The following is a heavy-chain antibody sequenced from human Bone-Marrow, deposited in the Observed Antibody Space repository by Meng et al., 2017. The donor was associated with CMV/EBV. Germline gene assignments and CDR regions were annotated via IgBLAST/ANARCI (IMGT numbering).Heavy chain of an antibody. J-gene: IGHJ6*02. D-gene: IGHD3-22*01. CDR3: ARGDDYYDSSGYLPIYYGMDV. CDR1: GFTCSSYS. CDR2: ISSSSSYI. Sequence: GESLKISCAASGFTCSSYSMNWVRQAPGKGLEWVSSISSSSSYIYYADSLKGRFTISRDNAKNSLYLHMDSLSAEDTAVYYCARGDDYYDSSGYLPIYYGMDVWGQGTTVTVSS. V-gene: IGHV3-21*01.